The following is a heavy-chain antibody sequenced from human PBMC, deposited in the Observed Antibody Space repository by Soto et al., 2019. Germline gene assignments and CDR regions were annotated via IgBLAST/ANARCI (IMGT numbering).Heavy chain of an antibody. V-gene: IGHV1-2*04. D-gene: IGHD2-21*02. CDR3: ARDLSVVTAIPDAFDI. CDR1: GYTFTGYY. J-gene: IGHJ3*02. Sequence: ASVKVSCKASGYTFTGYYMHWVRQAPGQGLEWMGWINPNSGGTNYAQKFQGWVTMTRDTSISTAYMELSRLRSDDTAVYYCARDLSVVTAIPDAFDIWGQGTMVTVSS. CDR2: INPNSGGT.